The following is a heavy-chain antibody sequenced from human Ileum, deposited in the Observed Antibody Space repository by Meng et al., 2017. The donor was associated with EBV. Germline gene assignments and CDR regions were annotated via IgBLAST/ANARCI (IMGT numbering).Heavy chain of an antibody. CDR1: GGSIGSDYW. CDR3: VWIRTYYLSY. J-gene: IGHJ4*02. V-gene: IGHV4/OR15-8*02. CDR2: IYRTRPT. Sequence: QVRGPGRVGPLVPLCLPFGVSGGSIGSDYWWSWFSPSPEKGLKWIGVIYRTRPTYYNPSLKGRVTISIARYKNQLSLNLKSVSAAITAIYYCVWIRTYYLSYWGQGSLVTVSS. D-gene: IGHD5-12*01.